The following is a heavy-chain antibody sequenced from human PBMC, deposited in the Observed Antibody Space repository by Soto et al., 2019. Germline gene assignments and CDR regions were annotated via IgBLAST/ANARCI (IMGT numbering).Heavy chain of an antibody. Sequence: SVKVSFKASGNTFSSYAISWVRQAPGQGLEWMGGIIPIFGTANYAQKFQGRVTMIAGGSTNIAYMELSRLRSEDTAVYYCGRAEVSGFGFYYYGLGVWGQGTTVTVSS. CDR2: IIPIFGTA. V-gene: IGHV1-69*13. J-gene: IGHJ6*02. CDR3: GRAEVSGFGFYYYGLGV. D-gene: IGHD3-10*01. CDR1: GNTFSSYA.